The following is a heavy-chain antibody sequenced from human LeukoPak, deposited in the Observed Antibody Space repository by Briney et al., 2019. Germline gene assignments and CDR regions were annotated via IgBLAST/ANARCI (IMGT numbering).Heavy chain of an antibody. CDR1: GFIFSDYG. Sequence: GGSLRLSCAASGFIFSDYGLHWVRQAPGKGLEWVAGISCDGSSRYYADSVKGRFTISRDNSKNTLYLQMNSLRAEDTAVFHCVKDLMSYCGGDCYPTFDSWGQATLVTVPS. D-gene: IGHD2-21*02. CDR3: VKDLMSYCGGDCYPTFDS. CDR2: ISCDGSSR. V-gene: IGHV3-30*18. J-gene: IGHJ4*02.